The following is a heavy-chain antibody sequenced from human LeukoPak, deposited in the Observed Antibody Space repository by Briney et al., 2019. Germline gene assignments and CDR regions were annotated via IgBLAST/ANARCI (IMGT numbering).Heavy chain of an antibody. CDR3: ARDQDTAMVTMIAAFDI. CDR2: INSNSGGT. Sequence: ASVKVSCKASGYTFTGYYMHWVRQAPGQGLEWMGWINSNSGGTNYAQKFQGRVTMTRDTSISTAYMELSRLRSDDTAVYYCARDQDTAMVTMIAAFDIWGQGTMVTVSS. V-gene: IGHV1-2*02. CDR1: GYTFTGYY. J-gene: IGHJ3*02. D-gene: IGHD5-18*01.